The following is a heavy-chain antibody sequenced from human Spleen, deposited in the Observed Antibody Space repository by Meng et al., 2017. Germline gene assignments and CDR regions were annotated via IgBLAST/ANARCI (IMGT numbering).Heavy chain of an antibody. Sequence: QVQLVHFGSGLRKPGASLKVSCKASGYTFTSYTMHWVRQAPGQGLEWLGLINTNTGNPTYAPGFTGRFVFSLDTSISTAYLQISGLRAEDTAMYYCARTKEYYDSSFDLWGQGTVVTVSS. D-gene: IGHD3-22*01. J-gene: IGHJ4*02. CDR2: INTNTGNP. CDR1: GYTFTSYT. V-gene: IGHV7-4-1*02. CDR3: ARTKEYYDSSFDL.